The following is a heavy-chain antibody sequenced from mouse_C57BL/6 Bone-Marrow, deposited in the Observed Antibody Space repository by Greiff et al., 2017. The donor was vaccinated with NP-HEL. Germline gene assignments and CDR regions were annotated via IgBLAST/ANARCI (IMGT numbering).Heavy chain of an antibody. J-gene: IGHJ2*01. V-gene: IGHV14-4*01. D-gene: IGHD2-2*01. CDR2: IDPENGDT. CDR3: TTSHYGYDPDY. CDR1: GFNIKDDY. Sequence: EVQLQQSGAELVRPGASVKLSCTASGFNIKDDYMHWVKQRPEQGLEWIGWIDPENGDTEYASKFQGKATITADTSSNTASLQLSSLTSEDTAVYYCTTSHYGYDPDYWGQGTTLTVSS.